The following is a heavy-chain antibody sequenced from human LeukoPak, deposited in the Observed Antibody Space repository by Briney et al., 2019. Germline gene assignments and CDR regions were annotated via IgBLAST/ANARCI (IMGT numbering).Heavy chain of an antibody. CDR3: AKDAVSGSGRINWFDS. CDR2: ISGSVDIT. Sequence: GGSLRLSCATSGFIFSSFAMHWVRQAPGKGLEGVSSISGSVDITYYAASCMRPFTISRDNSKNTLYLQLKSLRAEDTAVFYCAKDAVSGSGRINWFDSWGQGTLVTVSS. CDR1: GFIFSSFA. J-gene: IGHJ5*01. D-gene: IGHD3-10*01. V-gene: IGHV3-23*01.